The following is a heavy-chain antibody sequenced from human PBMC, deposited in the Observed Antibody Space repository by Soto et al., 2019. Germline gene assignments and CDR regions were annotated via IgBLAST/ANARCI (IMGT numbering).Heavy chain of an antibody. CDR2: IYTGGST. CDR3: ARAYGGNPALFDP. CDR1: GFTVSSDY. J-gene: IGHJ5*02. V-gene: IGHV3-53*01. Sequence: PGGSLRLSCAASGFTVSSDYMSWVRQAPGKGLEWVSVIYTGGSTYYADSVKGRFTFSRDNSKNTLYLQMSSLRAEDTAVYYRARAYGGNPALFDPWGQGTLVTVSS. D-gene: IGHD4-17*01.